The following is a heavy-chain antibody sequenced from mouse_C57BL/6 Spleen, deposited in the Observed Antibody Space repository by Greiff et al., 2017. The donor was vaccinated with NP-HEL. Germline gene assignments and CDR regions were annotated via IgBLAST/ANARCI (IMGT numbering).Heavy chain of an antibody. D-gene: IGHD1-1*01. V-gene: IGHV1-85*01. Sequence: VQLQQSGPELVKPGASVKLSCKASGYTFTSYDINWVKQRPGQGLEWIGWIYPRDGSTKYNEKFKGKATLTVDTSSSTAYMELHSLTSEDSAVYFCARFPTVVAKTFDYWGQGTTLTVSS. CDR1: GYTFTSYD. J-gene: IGHJ2*01. CDR3: ARFPTVVAKTFDY. CDR2: IYPRDGST.